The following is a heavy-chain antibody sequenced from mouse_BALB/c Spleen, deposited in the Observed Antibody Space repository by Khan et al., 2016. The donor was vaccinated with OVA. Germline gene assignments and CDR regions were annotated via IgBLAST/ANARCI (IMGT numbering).Heavy chain of an antibody. J-gene: IGHJ4*01. D-gene: IGHD2-12*01. CDR2: ISYTGIT. V-gene: IGHV3-2*02. CDR1: GYSITSDYA. CDR3: ARSLYYSYGYALDC. Sequence: EVQLQESGPGLVKPSQSLSLTCTVTGYSITSDYAWNWIRQFPGNKLEWMGYISYTGITSYNPSLKSRISITRDTSKNQFFLQLKSVTTEDTATYYCARSLYYSYGYALDCWGRGTSVTVSS.